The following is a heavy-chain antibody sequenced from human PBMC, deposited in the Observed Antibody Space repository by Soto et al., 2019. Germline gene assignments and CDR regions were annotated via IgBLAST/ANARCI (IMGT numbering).Heavy chain of an antibody. CDR3: AREGTIRGDDS. D-gene: IGHD2-2*02. CDR1: GYTFTSYD. Sequence: QVQLVQSGAEVKKPGASVRVSCKASGYTFTSYDINWVRQATGQGLEWMGWMNPNSGNTGYAQKFKGRVTMTRNTSIRTADMELSRRRSEVTAVYYWAREGTIRGDDSWGQGTLVTVS. J-gene: IGHJ4*02. V-gene: IGHV1-8*01. CDR2: MNPNSGNT.